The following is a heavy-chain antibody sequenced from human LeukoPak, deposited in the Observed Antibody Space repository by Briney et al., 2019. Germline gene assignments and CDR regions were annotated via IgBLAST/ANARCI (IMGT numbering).Heavy chain of an antibody. CDR2: IKHSGST. CDR3: ARDKWELLTGYYYYMDV. CDR1: GGYFRCYY. Sequence: PSETLSLTCAVYGGYFRCYYWSWIRQPPRKGLEWIGEIKHSGSTNYNPSLKSQVTISVDTSKNQFSLKLSSVTAADTAVYYCARDKWELLTGYYYYMDVWGKGTTVTISS. V-gene: IGHV4-34*01. D-gene: IGHD1-26*01. J-gene: IGHJ6*03.